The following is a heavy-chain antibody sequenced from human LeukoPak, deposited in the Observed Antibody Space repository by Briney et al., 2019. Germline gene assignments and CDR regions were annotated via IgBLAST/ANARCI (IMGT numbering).Heavy chain of an antibody. Sequence: ASVKVSCKVSGYTLTELSMYWVRQAPGKGLEWMGGFDPEDGETIYAQKFQGRVTMTEDTSTDTAYMELSSLRSEDTAVYYCFITMVRGVITTTYFDYWGQGTLVTVSS. CDR2: FDPEDGET. V-gene: IGHV1-24*01. J-gene: IGHJ4*02. D-gene: IGHD3-10*01. CDR1: GYTLTELS. CDR3: FITMVRGVITTTYFDY.